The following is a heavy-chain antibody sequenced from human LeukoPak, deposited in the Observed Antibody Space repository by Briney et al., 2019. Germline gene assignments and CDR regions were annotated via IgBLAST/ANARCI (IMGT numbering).Heavy chain of an antibody. CDR1: GFTFSSYS. CDR2: ISSSSYI. V-gene: IGHV3-21*01. CDR3: ARGSSGYSSGWRYY. D-gene: IGHD6-19*01. Sequence: GGSLRLSCAASGFTFSSYSMNWVRQAPGKGLEWVSSISSSSYIYYADSVKGRFTISRDNAKNSLYLQMNSLRAEDTAVYYRARGSSGYSSGWRYYWGQGTLVTVSS. J-gene: IGHJ4*02.